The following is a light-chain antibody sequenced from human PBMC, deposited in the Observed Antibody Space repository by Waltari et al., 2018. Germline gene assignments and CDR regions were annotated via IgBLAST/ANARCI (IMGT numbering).Light chain of an antibody. CDR2: EAS. J-gene: IGKJ1*01. Sequence: DIQMTQSPSTLSASVGDRVTITCRAGQNIGRWLAWYQQQPGKAPVLLIYEASSLESGVPSRFSGSRSGTEFTLTISSLQPEDFATYYCQQYNSYGRTFGQGTKVEIK. CDR1: QNIGRW. V-gene: IGKV1-5*03. CDR3: QQYNSYGRT.